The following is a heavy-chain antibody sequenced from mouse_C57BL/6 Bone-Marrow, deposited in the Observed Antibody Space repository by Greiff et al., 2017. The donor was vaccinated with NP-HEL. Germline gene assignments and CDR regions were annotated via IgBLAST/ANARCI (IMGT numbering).Heavy chain of an antibody. Sequence: VQLQQSGAELVKPGASVKLSCKASGYTFTSYWMHWVKQRPGRGLEWIGRIDPNSGGTKYNEKFKSKATLTVDKPSSTAYMQLSSLTSEDSAVYDCSRSFTTVVATGFDYWGQGTTLTVSS. CDR3: SRSFTTVVATGFDY. CDR2: IDPNSGGT. V-gene: IGHV1-72*01. J-gene: IGHJ2*01. CDR1: GYTFTSYW. D-gene: IGHD1-1*01.